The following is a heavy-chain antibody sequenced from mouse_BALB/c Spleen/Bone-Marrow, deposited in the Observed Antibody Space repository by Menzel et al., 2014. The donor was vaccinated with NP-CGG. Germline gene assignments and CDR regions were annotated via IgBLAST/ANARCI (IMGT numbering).Heavy chain of an antibody. Sequence: VQLQQSGAELVKPGASVELSCTASGFNIKDTYIHWVKPRPEQGLEWIGRIDPANGNTKYGPKFQGRATVTTDTSSNTASLQLSNLTSEDTAVYYCARSGDGPFAYWGQGTLVTVSA. CDR1: GFNIKDTY. CDR3: ARSGDGPFAY. D-gene: IGHD2-3*01. CDR2: IDPANGNT. J-gene: IGHJ3*01. V-gene: IGHV14-3*02.